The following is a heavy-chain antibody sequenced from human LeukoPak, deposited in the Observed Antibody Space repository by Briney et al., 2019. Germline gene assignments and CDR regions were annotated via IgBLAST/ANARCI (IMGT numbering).Heavy chain of an antibody. Sequence: ASVKVSRKASGYTFTSYDINWVRQATGQGLEWVGWMNPNSGNTGYAQKFQGRVTMTRNTSISTAYMELSSLRSEDTAVYYCASCSTSCPDYYYYYGMDVWGQGTTVTVSS. D-gene: IGHD2-2*01. V-gene: IGHV1-8*01. J-gene: IGHJ6*02. CDR1: GYTFTSYD. CDR2: MNPNSGNT. CDR3: ASCSTSCPDYYYYYGMDV.